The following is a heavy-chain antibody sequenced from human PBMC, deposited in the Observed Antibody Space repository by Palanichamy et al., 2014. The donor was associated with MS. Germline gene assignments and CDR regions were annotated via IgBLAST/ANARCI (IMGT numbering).Heavy chain of an antibody. J-gene: IGHJ4*02. CDR1: GFTFSSYW. D-gene: IGHD1-26*01. V-gene: IGHV3-7*01. Sequence: EVQLVESGGDLVQPGGSLRLSCAASGFTFSSYWMSWVRQAPGKGLEWVTNINKDGREKYYVDSVKGRFTFSRDNAENTLYLQMNSLRAEDTAVYYCARIRYGEWGYAQDCWGQGTLVTVSS. CDR2: INKDGREK. CDR3: ARIRYGEWGYAQDC.